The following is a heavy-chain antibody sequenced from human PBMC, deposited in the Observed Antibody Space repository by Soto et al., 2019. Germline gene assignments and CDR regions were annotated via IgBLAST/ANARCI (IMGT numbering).Heavy chain of an antibody. CDR3: ARAVVNGWYFDL. CDR2: IIPIFGTA. D-gene: IGHD2-15*01. Sequence: QVQLVQSGAEVKKPGASVKVSCKASGGTFSSYAISWVRQAPGQGLVWMGGIIPIFGTANYAQKFQGRVTITADKSTSAAYMELSSLRYEDRAGYDLARAVVNGWYFDLWGRGTLVTVSS. CDR1: GGTFSSYA. V-gene: IGHV1-69*06. J-gene: IGHJ2*01.